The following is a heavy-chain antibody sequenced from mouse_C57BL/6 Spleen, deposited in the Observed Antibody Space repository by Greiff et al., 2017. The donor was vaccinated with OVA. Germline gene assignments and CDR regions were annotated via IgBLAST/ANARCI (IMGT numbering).Heavy chain of an antibody. Sequence: QVQLKESGAELARPGASVKMSCKASGYTFTSYTMHWVKQRPGQGLEWIGYINPSSGYTKYNQKFKDKATLTADKSSSTAYMQLSSLTSEDSAVYYCARKNYDYDVSFDYWGQGTTLTVSS. D-gene: IGHD2-4*01. J-gene: IGHJ2*01. V-gene: IGHV1-4*01. CDR3: ARKNYDYDVSFDY. CDR1: GYTFTSYT. CDR2: INPSSGYT.